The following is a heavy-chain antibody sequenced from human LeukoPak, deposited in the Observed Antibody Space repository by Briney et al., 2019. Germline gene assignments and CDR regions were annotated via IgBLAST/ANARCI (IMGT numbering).Heavy chain of an antibody. CDR1: GFTFSSYA. D-gene: IGHD2-2*01. Sequence: GGSLRLSCAASGFTFSSYAMSWVRQAPGKGLEWVSAIIGSGGITYYADSVKGRFTISRDNSKNTLYLQMNSLRAEDTAVYYCANPRGYCSSTSCGSYSYYYGMDVWGQGTTVTVSS. CDR3: ANPRGYCSSTSCGSYSYYYGMDV. J-gene: IGHJ6*02. V-gene: IGHV3-23*01. CDR2: IIGSGGIT.